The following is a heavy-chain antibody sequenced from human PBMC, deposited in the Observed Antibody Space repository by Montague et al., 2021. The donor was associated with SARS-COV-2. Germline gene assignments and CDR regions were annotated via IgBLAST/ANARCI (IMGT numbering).Heavy chain of an antibody. CDR3: ARGGFYCFDS. CDR1: GFTFSNSW. Sequence: SLRLSCAASGFTFSNSWTNWVRQAPGKGLEWVANIKYDESEKSYVDSVKGRFTISRDNAKNPLYLQMNGLSVEDTAVYYCARGGFYCFDSWGQGTLVTVSS. J-gene: IGHJ4*02. D-gene: IGHD5-12*01. V-gene: IGHV3-7*01. CDR2: IKYDESEK.